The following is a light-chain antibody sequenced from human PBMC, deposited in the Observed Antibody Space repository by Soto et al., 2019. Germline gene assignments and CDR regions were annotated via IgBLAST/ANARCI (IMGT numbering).Light chain of an antibody. V-gene: IGKV3-11*01. CDR2: DTS. Sequence: IVLTQSPATLSLSPGERATLSCRASQSVRSYLAWYQQRPGQAPRLLIYDTSNRATGIPARFSGSGSGTDCTLTISRLEPEDFAVYYCQQRSNWPPITYGQGTRLEIK. CDR3: QQRSNWPPIT. J-gene: IGKJ5*01. CDR1: QSVRSY.